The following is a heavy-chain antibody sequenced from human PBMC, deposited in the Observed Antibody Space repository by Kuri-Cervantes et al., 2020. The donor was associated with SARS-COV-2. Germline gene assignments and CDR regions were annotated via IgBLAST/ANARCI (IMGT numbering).Heavy chain of an antibody. Sequence: GESLKISCAASGFTFSSYWMHWVRQAPGKGLEWVAVISYDGSNKYYADSVKGRFTISRDNSKNTLYLQMNSLRAEDTAVYYCARGDYGDYGDYWGQGTLVTVSS. CDR3: ARGDYGDYGDY. D-gene: IGHD4-17*01. CDR2: ISYDGSNK. CDR1: GFTFSSYW. V-gene: IGHV3-30-3*01. J-gene: IGHJ4*02.